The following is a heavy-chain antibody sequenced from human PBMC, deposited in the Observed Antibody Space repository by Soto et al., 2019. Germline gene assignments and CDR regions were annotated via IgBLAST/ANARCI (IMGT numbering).Heavy chain of an antibody. Sequence: PGGSLRLSCAASGFTFSSYAMHWVRQAPGKGLEWVAVISYDGSNKYYADPVKGRFTISRDNSKNTLYLQMNSLRAEDTAVYYCARIRGGAVAGTGAFDIWGQGTMVTVSS. V-gene: IGHV3-30-3*01. CDR2: ISYDGSNK. CDR1: GFTFSSYA. J-gene: IGHJ3*02. CDR3: ARIRGGAVAGTGAFDI. D-gene: IGHD6-19*01.